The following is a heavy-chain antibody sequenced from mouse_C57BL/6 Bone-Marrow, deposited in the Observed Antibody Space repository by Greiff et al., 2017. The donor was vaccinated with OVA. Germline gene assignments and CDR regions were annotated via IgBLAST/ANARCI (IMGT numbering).Heavy chain of an antibody. CDR1: GYTFTSYT. CDR2: INPSSGYT. D-gene: IGHD4-1*01. J-gene: IGHJ3*01. Sequence: QVQLQQSGAELARPGASVKMSCKASGYTFTSYTMHWVKQRPGQGLEWIGYINPSSGYTKYNQKFKDKATLTADKSSSTAYMQLSSLTSEDSAVYYCARRGTGASWFAYWGQGTLVTVSA. V-gene: IGHV1-4*01. CDR3: ARRGTGASWFAY.